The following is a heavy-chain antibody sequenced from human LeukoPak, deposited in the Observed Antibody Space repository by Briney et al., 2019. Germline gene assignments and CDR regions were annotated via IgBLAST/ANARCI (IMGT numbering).Heavy chain of an antibody. CDR3: AHRLRDCSGGRCSLYYFDC. V-gene: IGHV2-5*01. CDR1: GFSLSTRGVG. Sequence: ESGPTLVNPTQTLTLTCTFSGFSLSTRGVGVGWIRQPPGKALEWLALIYGNDDKRYSPSLKTRLTITKDTSKNQVALTMTNMDPVDTATYYCAHRLRDCSGGRCSLYYFDCWGQGTLATVSS. CDR2: IYGNDDK. J-gene: IGHJ4*02. D-gene: IGHD2-15*01.